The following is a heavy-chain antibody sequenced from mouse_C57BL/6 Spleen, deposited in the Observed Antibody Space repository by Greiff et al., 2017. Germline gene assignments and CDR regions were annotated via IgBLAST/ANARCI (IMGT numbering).Heavy chain of an antibody. V-gene: IGHV1-82*01. CDR2: IYPGDGDT. CDR1: GYAFSSSW. J-gene: IGHJ2*01. Sequence: VQLQQPGPELVKPGASVKISCKASGYAFSSSWMNWVKQRPGQGLEWIGRIYPGDGDTNYNGKFKGKATLTADKSSSTAYMQLSSLTSEDSAVYFSARKSTGDDWGQGTTRTVTS. D-gene: IGHD1-1*01. CDR3: ARKSTGDD.